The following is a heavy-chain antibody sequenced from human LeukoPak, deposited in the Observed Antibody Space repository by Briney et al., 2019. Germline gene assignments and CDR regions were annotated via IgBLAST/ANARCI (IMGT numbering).Heavy chain of an antibody. J-gene: IGHJ4*02. CDR3: ASRGYSYGWEPFDY. CDR1: GGSISSSSYY. V-gene: IGHV4-39*01. D-gene: IGHD5-18*01. Sequence: SETLSLTCTVSGGSISSSSYYWGWIRQPPGKGLEWIGSIYYSGSTYYNPSLKSRVTISVDTSKNQFSLKLSSVTAADTAVYYCASRGYSYGWEPFDYWGQGTLVTVSS. CDR2: IYYSGST.